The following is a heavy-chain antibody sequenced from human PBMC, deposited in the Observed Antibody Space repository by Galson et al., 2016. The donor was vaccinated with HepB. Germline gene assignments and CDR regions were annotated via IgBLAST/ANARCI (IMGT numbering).Heavy chain of an antibody. D-gene: IGHD5-12*01. J-gene: IGHJ3*02. V-gene: IGHV3-49*03. CDR1: RFTFGDYD. Sequence: SLRLSCAASRFTFGDYDMSWFRQAPGKGLEWVGFIRRKGDGGTIEYAASVEGRFTISRDDSKSTAYLQMDSLKTEDTAVYYCARKAQVWLDAFDIWGQGTKVTVSS. CDR3: ARKAQVWLDAFDI. CDR2: IRRKGDGGTI.